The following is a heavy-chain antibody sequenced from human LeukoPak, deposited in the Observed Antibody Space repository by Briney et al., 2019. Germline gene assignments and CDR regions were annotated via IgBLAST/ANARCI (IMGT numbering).Heavy chain of an antibody. D-gene: IGHD1-26*01. CDR3: ARDQRDGSGRSRSNYYFDY. Sequence: ASVKVSCKASGYTFANYGTSWVRQAPGQGLEWMGWISTYNGNTEYAQKFQGRVTMTRDTSTSTAYMELRSLRSDDTAVYYCARDQRDGSGRSRSNYYFDYWGQGTLVTVSS. CDR2: ISTYNGNT. CDR1: GYTFANYG. J-gene: IGHJ4*02. V-gene: IGHV1-18*01.